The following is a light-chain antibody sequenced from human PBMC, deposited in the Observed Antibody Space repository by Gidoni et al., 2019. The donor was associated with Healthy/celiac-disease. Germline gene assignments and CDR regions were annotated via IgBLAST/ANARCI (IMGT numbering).Light chain of an antibody. V-gene: IGLV3-21*04. CDR3: QVWDSSSDVV. J-gene: IGLJ2*01. CDR1: NIGSKS. Sequence: SYVLPQPPSASVAPGKTARIICGGNNIGSKSVHWYQQKPGQAPVLVIYYDSDRPSGIPERFSGSNSGNTATLTISRVEAGDEADYYCQVWDSSSDVVFGGGTKLTVL. CDR2: YDS.